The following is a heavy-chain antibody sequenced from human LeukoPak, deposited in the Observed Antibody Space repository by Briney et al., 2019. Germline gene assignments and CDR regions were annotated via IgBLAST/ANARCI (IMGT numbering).Heavy chain of an antibody. D-gene: IGHD1-26*01. Sequence: GGSLRLSCAASGFTFSSYAMSWVRQAPGKGLEWVSAICGSGGSTYYADSVKGRFTISRDNSKNTLYLQMNSLRAEDTAVYYCARGQYSGSYYHYYYYMDVWGKGTTVTVSS. J-gene: IGHJ6*03. V-gene: IGHV3-23*01. CDR2: ICGSGGST. CDR1: GFTFSSYA. CDR3: ARGQYSGSYYHYYYYMDV.